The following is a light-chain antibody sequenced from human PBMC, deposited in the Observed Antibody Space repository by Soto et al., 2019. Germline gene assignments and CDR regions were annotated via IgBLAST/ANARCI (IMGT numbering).Light chain of an antibody. J-gene: IGKJ4*01. CDR1: QSVRNNY. Sequence: EIVLTHSPGTLSLSPGERATLSCRTSQSVRNNYLAWYQQKPGQAPRLLIYGASSRASGIPDRFSGGGSGTDFTLTISRLEPEDFAVYYCQQYGSSPLTFGGGTKVEIK. CDR3: QQYGSSPLT. CDR2: GAS. V-gene: IGKV3-20*01.